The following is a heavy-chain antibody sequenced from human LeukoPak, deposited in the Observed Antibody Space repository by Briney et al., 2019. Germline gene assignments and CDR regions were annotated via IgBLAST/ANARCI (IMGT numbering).Heavy chain of an antibody. J-gene: IGHJ4*02. D-gene: IGHD6-19*01. V-gene: IGHV4-34*01. Sequence: SETLSLTCAVYGGSFSGYYWSWIRQPPGKGLEWIGEINHSGSTNYNPSLKSRVTISVDTSKNQFSLKLSSVTAADTAVYYCARVEGQWLVYYFDYWGQGTLVTVSS. CDR1: GGSFSGYY. CDR3: ARVEGQWLVYYFDY. CDR2: INHSGST.